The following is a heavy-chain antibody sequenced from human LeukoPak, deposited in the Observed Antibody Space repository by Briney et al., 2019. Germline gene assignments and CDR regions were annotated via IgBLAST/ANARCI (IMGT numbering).Heavy chain of an antibody. V-gene: IGHV6-1*01. J-gene: IGHJ4*02. D-gene: IGHD1-26*01. Sequence: SQTLSLTCAISGDSVSSNSAAWNWIRQSPSRGLERLGRTYYRSRWYNEYEVSVRSRITISPDTSKNQVYLQLNFVTPEDTAVYYCARSSGDLDYWGQGTLVTVSS. CDR2: TYYRSRWYN. CDR1: GDSVSSNSAA. CDR3: ARSSGDLDY.